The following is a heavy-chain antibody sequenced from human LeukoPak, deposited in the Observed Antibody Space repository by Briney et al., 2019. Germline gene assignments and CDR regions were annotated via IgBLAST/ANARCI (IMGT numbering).Heavy chain of an antibody. Sequence: SETLSLTCTVSGASISSGTYYWGWIRQPPGKGLEWIGSLYYSGSTYYNPSLKSRVTISVDTSKNQFSLKLSSVTAADTAVYYCARGPPPDFDYWGRGTLVTVSS. CDR3: ARGPPPDFDY. V-gene: IGHV4-39*07. CDR1: GASISSGTYY. J-gene: IGHJ4*02. CDR2: LYYSGST.